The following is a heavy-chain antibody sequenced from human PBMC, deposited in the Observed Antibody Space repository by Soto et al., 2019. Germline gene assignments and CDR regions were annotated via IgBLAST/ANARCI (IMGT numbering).Heavy chain of an antibody. J-gene: IGHJ4*02. CDR1: GFTFNSYW. CDR2: ISYDGINK. CDR3: ARDFSRGGSGYYPFDS. Sequence: GGSLRLSCAASGFTFNSYWMSWVRQAPGKGLEWVAVISYDGINKYYADSVKGRFTVSRDNSKNAAFLQMNSLRDEDTALYYCARDFSRGGSGYYPFDSWGQGTQVTVSS. V-gene: IGHV3-30*03. D-gene: IGHD3-22*01.